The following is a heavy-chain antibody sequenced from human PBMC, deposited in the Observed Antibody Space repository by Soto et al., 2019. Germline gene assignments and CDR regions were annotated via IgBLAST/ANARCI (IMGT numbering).Heavy chain of an antibody. D-gene: IGHD3-10*01. Sequence: QVQLQESGPGLVKPSQTLSLTCTVSGGSISSGGYYWSWIRQHPGKGLEWIGYIYYSGSTYYNPSLKSRFTISVDTSKNQFSLKLSSVTAADTAVYYCARVPLSYYGSGSYYTYYYGMDVWGQGTTVTVSS. CDR1: GGSISSGGYY. CDR2: IYYSGST. CDR3: ARVPLSYYGSGSYYTYYYGMDV. J-gene: IGHJ6*02. V-gene: IGHV4-31*03.